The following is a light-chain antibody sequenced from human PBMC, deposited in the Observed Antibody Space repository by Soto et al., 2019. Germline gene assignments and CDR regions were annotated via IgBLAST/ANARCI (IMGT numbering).Light chain of an antibody. CDR1: QSVSDN. CDR3: QQSNNWPYT. V-gene: IGKV3-15*01. J-gene: IGKJ2*01. Sequence: EIVMTQSPATLSVSPGERATLSCRASQSVSDNLAWYQQKPGQAPRLLIYGASTRATGIPARFSSSGSGTAFTLTISSRQSEDFAVYYCQQSNNWPYTFGQGTKVDIK. CDR2: GAS.